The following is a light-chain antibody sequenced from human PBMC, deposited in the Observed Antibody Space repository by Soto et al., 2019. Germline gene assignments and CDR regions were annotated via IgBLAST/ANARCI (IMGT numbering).Light chain of an antibody. J-gene: IGKJ1*01. CDR3: QQYNSYSLWA. V-gene: IGKV1-8*01. CDR1: QAMSKY. Sequence: IRMTQSPFSCSASTGARVTITGRASQAMSKYLAWDQPTPGKAPKLLIYDASSLESGVPSRFSGSGSGTEFTLTISSLQPDDFATYYCQQYNSYSLWAFGQGTKVDI. CDR2: DAS.